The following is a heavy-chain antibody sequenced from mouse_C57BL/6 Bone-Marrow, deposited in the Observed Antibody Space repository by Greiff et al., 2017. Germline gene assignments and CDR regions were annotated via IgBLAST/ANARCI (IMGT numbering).Heavy chain of an antibody. J-gene: IGHJ4*01. CDR3: TDGGLRWAMDY. V-gene: IGHV6-3*01. CDR1: GFTFSNYW. D-gene: IGHD2-2*01. CDR2: IRLKSDNYAT. Sequence: EVKLMESGGGLVQPGGSMKLSCVASGFTFSNYWMNWVRQSPEKGLEWVAQIRLKSDNYATHYAESVKGRFTISRDDSKSSVYLQMNNLRAEDTGIYYCTDGGLRWAMDYWGQGTSVTVSS.